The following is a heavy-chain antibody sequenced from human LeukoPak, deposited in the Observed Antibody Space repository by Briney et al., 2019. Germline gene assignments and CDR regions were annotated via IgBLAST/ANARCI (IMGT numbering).Heavy chain of an antibody. CDR3: AKGDRGTVTISYYFDY. CDR2: IRYDGSNK. CDR1: GLTFSSYG. J-gene: IGHJ4*02. D-gene: IGHD1-26*01. V-gene: IGHV3-30*02. Sequence: GGSLRLSCAASGLTFSSYGMHWVRQAPGKGLEWVAFIRYDGSNKYYADSVKGRFTISRDNSKNTLYLQVNSLRAEDTAVYYCAKGDRGTVTISYYFDYWGQGTLVTVSS.